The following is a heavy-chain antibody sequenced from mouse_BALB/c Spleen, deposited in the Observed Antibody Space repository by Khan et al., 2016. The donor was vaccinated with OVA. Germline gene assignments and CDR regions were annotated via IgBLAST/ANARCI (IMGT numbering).Heavy chain of an antibody. D-gene: IGHD1-1*02. CDR1: GYSITSGYS. CDR2: RYHSGSI. Sequence: EVQLQESGPDLVKPSQSLSLTCTVTGYSITSGYSWHWIRQSLGNKLEWMGYRYHSGSINYNPSLKSRFFITRDTANNLFFLQLNSVTTEDTATCYCAGDGSYVDYWGQGPTVTVSS. CDR3: AGDGSYVDY. V-gene: IGHV3-1*02. J-gene: IGHJ4*01.